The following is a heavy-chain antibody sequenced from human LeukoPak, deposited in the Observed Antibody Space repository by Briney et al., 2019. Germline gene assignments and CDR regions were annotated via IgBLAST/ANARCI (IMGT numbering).Heavy chain of an antibody. CDR3: VREGVGYSYGYAY. CDR2: IYSGGST. Sequence: GGSLRLSCAASGFTVSSNYMSWVRQAPGKGLEWVSVIYSGGSTYYSDSVKGRFTISRDNTKNSLFLQLSRLRAEDTAVYYCVREGVGYSYGYAYWGQGTLVTVSS. J-gene: IGHJ4*02. D-gene: IGHD5-18*01. CDR1: GFTVSSNY. V-gene: IGHV3-53*01.